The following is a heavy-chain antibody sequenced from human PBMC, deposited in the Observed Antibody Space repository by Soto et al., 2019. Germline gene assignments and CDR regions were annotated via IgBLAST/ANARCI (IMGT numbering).Heavy chain of an antibody. Sequence: GGSLRLSCAASGFTFSSYAMSWVRQAPGKGLEWVSAISGSGGSTYYADSVKGRFTISRDNSKNTLYLQMNSLRAEDTAVYYCAKGDTVTKLHNSDYWGQGTLVTVSS. D-gene: IGHD4-17*01. CDR3: AKGDTVTKLHNSDY. V-gene: IGHV3-23*01. CDR2: ISGSGGST. J-gene: IGHJ4*02. CDR1: GFTFSSYA.